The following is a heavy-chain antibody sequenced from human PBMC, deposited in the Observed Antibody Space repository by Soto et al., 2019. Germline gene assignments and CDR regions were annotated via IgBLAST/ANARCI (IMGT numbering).Heavy chain of an antibody. CDR1: GGTFSSYA. V-gene: IGHV1-69*06. D-gene: IGHD2-2*01. Sequence: ASVKVSCKASGGTFSSYAISWVRQAPGQGLEWMGGIIPIFGTANYAQKFQGRVTITADKSTSTAYMELSSLRSEDTAVYYCAREEGYQLPAPNGMDVWGQGTTVTVSS. CDR3: AREEGYQLPAPNGMDV. J-gene: IGHJ6*02. CDR2: IIPIFGTA.